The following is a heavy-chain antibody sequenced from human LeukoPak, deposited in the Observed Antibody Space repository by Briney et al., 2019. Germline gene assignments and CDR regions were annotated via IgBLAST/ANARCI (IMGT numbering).Heavy chain of an antibody. CDR1: GFTFSSYS. CDR2: ISSSSSYI. Sequence: GGSLRLSCAASGFTFSSYSMNWVRQAPGKGLEWVSSISSSSSYIYYADSVKGRFTISRDNAKNSLYLQMNSLRAEDTAVYYCAKFIAAPFYSDYWGQGTLVTVSS. D-gene: IGHD6-13*01. V-gene: IGHV3-21*01. CDR3: AKFIAAPFYSDY. J-gene: IGHJ4*02.